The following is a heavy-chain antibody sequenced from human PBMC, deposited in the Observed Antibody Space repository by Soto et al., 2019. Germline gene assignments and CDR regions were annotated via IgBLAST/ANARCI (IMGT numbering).Heavy chain of an antibody. J-gene: IGHJ4*02. Sequence: GGSLRLSCAASGFTFTKAWMTWVRQTPGKGLEWVGRIKSRADGGTTDYAASVKDRFIISRDDSNDTLYLNMNRLKTDDTAGHHRTADSQWLPPDSWDPVALV. D-gene: IGHD6-19*01. CDR3: TADSQWLPPDS. CDR1: GFTFTKAW. CDR2: IKSRADGGTT. V-gene: IGHV3-15*01.